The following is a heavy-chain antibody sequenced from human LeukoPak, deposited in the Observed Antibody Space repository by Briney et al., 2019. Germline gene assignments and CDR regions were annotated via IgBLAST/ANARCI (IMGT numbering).Heavy chain of an antibody. V-gene: IGHV3-23*01. CDR2: ITGSGDRI. CDR3: ARSAYGTLSVGG. J-gene: IGHJ4*02. Sequence: PGGSLRLSCAASGFTFISYAMSWVREAPGKGLEWVSAITGSGDRIYHADSVKGRFTISRDNSKNTLFLQMNSLRVEDTAVYYCARSAYGTLSVGGWGQGTLVTVSS. D-gene: IGHD3-16*01. CDR1: GFTFISYA.